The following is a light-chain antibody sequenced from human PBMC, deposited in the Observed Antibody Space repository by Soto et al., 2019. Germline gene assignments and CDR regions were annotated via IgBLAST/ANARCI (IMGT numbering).Light chain of an antibody. CDR3: QKYDSAPFT. J-gene: IGKJ3*01. Sequence: DIQMTQSPSSLSASVGDRVTITCRASQDIKNYFAWYQQRPGQVPKLLISAASTLHSGVPSRFSGRRSGADFTLTISSLQPEDVATYYCQKYDSAPFTFGPGTKVDF. CDR2: AAS. CDR1: QDIKNY. V-gene: IGKV1-27*01.